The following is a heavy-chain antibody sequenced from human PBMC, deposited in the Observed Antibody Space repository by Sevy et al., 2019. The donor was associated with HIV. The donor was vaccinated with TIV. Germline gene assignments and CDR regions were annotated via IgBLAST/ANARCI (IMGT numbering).Heavy chain of an antibody. CDR3: ARAMEYSSSWDWFDP. J-gene: IGHJ5*02. Sequence: ASVKVSCKASGYTCTSYDINWVRQATGQGLEWMGWMNPNSGNTGYAQKFQGRVTMTRNTSISTAYMELSSLRSEDTAVYYCARAMEYSSSWDWFDPWGQGTLVTVSS. V-gene: IGHV1-8*01. CDR2: MNPNSGNT. CDR1: GYTCTSYD. D-gene: IGHD6-13*01.